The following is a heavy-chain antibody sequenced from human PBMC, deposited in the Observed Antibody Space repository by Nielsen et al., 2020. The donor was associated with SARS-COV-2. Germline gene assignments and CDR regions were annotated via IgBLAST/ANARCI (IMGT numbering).Heavy chain of an antibody. D-gene: IGHD3-3*01. CDR2: FYYSGTT. V-gene: IGHV4-59*08. CDR3: ARHSTQSSVGITIFGVVIIPDGMDV. Sequence: SETLSLTCTVSGGSISSYYWSWVRQPPGKRLEWIGYFYYSGTTNFNPSLKSRVSMSVDTSKNQFSLKLSSVTAADTAVYYCARHSTQSSVGITIFGVVIIPDGMDVWGQGTTVTVSS. CDR1: GGSISSYY. J-gene: IGHJ6*02.